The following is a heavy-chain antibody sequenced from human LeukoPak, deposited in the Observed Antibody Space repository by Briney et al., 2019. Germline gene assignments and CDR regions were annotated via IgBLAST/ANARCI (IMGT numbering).Heavy chain of an antibody. D-gene: IGHD3-10*01. V-gene: IGHV4-59*01. CDR1: GGSISSYY. Sequence: SETLSLTCTVSGGSISSYYWSWIRQPPGKGQEWIGYIYYSGSTNYNPSLKSRVTISVDTSKNQFSLKLSSVTAADTAVYYCAREGTYGSGLDYWGQGTLVTVSS. CDR2: IYYSGST. J-gene: IGHJ4*02. CDR3: AREGTYGSGLDY.